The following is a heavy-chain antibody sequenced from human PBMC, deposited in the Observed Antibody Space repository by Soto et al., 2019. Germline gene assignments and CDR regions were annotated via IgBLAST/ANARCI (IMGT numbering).Heavy chain of an antibody. Sequence: QVQLVQSGPEVKKPGASVKVSCKASGYTFTSYGISWLRQAPGQRLEWMGWISAYKGNTNYAQKFQGRVTMTTDTSTSTVYMELGSLRSDDTAVDYCARDRLWSGNYYPYWGQGTLVTVSS. D-gene: IGHD3-10*01. CDR1: GYTFTSYG. V-gene: IGHV1-18*01. CDR3: ARDRLWSGNYYPY. CDR2: ISAYKGNT. J-gene: IGHJ4*02.